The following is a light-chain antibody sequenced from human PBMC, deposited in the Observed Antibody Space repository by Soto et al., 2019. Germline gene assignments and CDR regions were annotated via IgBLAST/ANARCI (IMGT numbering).Light chain of an antibody. V-gene: IGKV1-33*01. CDR3: QQDEDLPLT. Sequence: DIQLTQSPSSLSASVGDRVTITCQASQDINNYLNWYQQKPGKAPKLLIFDASSVETVVPSRFSGSGSGTHFTFTISSLEPEDIATYDCQQDEDLPLTFGGGTRLELK. CDR1: QDINNY. J-gene: IGKJ4*01. CDR2: DAS.